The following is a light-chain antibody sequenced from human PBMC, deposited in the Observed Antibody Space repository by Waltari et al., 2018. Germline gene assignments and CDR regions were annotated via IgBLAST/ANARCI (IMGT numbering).Light chain of an antibody. J-gene: IGLJ2*01. CDR2: DVS. CDR1: ISDVGGYNY. CDR3: SSYTSSSTVV. V-gene: IGLV2-14*01. Sequence: QSALTQPASVSGSPGQSIPISCTGPISDVGGYNYVPWYQQHPGKAPKLMIYDVSNRPSGVSNRFSGSKSGNTASLTISGLQAEDEADYYCSSYTSSSTVVFGGGTKLTVL.